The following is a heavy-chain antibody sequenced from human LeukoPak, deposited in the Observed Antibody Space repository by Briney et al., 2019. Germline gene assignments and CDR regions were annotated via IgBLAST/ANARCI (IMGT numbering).Heavy chain of an antibody. CDR3: ARDGIYGDYGH. CDR2: INSDGSST. Sequence: GGSLRLSCAASGFTFSSYEMNWVRQAPGKGLVWVSRINSDGSSTSYADSVKGRFTISRDNAKNTLYLQMNSLRAEDTAVYYCARDGIYGDYGHWGQGILVTVSS. CDR1: GFTFSSYE. J-gene: IGHJ4*02. D-gene: IGHD4-17*01. V-gene: IGHV3-74*01.